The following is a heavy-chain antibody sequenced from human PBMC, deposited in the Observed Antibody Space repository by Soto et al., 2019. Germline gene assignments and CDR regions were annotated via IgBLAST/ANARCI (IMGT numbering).Heavy chain of an antibody. D-gene: IGHD6-13*01. V-gene: IGHV5-10-1*01. Sequence: GESLKISCKGSGYSFTSCWISWVRQMPGKGLEWMGRIDPSDSYTNYSPSFQGHVTISADKSISTAYLQWSSLKASDTAMYYCAFTSIAAAPYLDYWGQGTLVIVSS. CDR3: AFTSIAAAPYLDY. J-gene: IGHJ4*02. CDR1: GYSFTSCW. CDR2: IDPSDSYT.